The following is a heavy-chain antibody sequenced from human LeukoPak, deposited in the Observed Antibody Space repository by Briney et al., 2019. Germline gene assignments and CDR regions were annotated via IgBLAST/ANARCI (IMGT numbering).Heavy chain of an antibody. V-gene: IGHV3-53*01. J-gene: IGHJ6*04. CDR3: ASNRYCSSTSCFYYYGMDV. Sequence: GGSLGVSCAASGFTVISNYMSWVRQSPGKGLEWASVIYSGGGTYYADSVKGRFTISRANSKNTLYLQMNSLRAEDTAVYYCASNRYCSSTSCFYYYGMDVWGKGTTVTVSS. CDR1: GFTVISNY. D-gene: IGHD2-2*01. CDR2: IYSGGGT.